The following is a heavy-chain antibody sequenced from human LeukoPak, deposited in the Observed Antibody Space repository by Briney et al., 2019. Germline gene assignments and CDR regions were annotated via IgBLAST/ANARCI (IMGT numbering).Heavy chain of an antibody. Sequence: SETLSLTCTVSGGSISSYYWSWIRQPPGKGLEWIGYIYYSGSTHYNPSLKRRHTISVEKSKNQLSRKLSSVTAADTAVYYCARAGYSSSWYWARGHYYYYYMDVWGKGTTVTISS. D-gene: IGHD6-13*01. CDR1: GGSISSYY. CDR3: ARAGYSSSWYWARGHYYYYYMDV. V-gene: IGHV4-59*01. J-gene: IGHJ6*03. CDR2: IYYSGST.